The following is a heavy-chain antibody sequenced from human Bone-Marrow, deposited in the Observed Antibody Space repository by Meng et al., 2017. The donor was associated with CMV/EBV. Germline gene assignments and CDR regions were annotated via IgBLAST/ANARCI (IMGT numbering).Heavy chain of an antibody. D-gene: IGHD3-22*01. V-gene: IGHV1-18*01. Sequence: ASVKVSCKASGYTFTSYGISWVRQAPGQGLEWMGWISAYNGNTNYAQKLQGRVTMTTDTSTSTAYMELRSLRSDDTAVYYCAREGLDGYYYDSSGYSYYYYGMDVWGQGTTVTVS. CDR1: GYTFTSYG. CDR3: AREGLDGYYYDSSGYSYYYYGMDV. CDR2: ISAYNGNT. J-gene: IGHJ6*02.